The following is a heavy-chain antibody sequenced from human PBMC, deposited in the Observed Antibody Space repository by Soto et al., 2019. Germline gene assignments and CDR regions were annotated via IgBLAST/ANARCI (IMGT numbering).Heavy chain of an antibody. CDR1: GFTFSAYN. D-gene: IGHD4-4*01. Sequence: EVQLVESGGGLVQPGGSLRLSCAASGFTFSAYNINWVRQAPGKGLEWISYTSGSGTTIYYADSVKGRFTISRDNARNSLHLQMSSLRAEDTAVYYFAKLPKYSNYYDYWGQGTLVTVSS. J-gene: IGHJ4*02. CDR2: TSGSGTTI. CDR3: AKLPKYSNYYDY. V-gene: IGHV3-48*01.